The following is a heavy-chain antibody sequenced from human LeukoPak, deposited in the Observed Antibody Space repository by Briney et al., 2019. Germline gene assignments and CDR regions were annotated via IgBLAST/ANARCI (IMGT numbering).Heavy chain of an antibody. Sequence: GGSLRLSCAASGFTFDDYAMHWVRQAPGKGLEWVSLISWDGGSTYYADSVKGRFTISRDNSKNSLYLQMNSLRAEDTALYYCAKVRGGHGNYLPIDWWGQGTLVTVSS. J-gene: IGHJ4*02. CDR3: AKVRGGHGNYLPIDW. D-gene: IGHD3-16*01. CDR1: GFTFDDYA. CDR2: ISWDGGST. V-gene: IGHV3-43D*03.